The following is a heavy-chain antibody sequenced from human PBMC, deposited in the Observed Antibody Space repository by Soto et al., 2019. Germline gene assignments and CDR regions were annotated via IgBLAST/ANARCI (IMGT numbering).Heavy chain of an antibody. Sequence: QVQLVESGGGVVQPGTSLRLSCAASGSTFSNYGMHWVRQAPGKGLEWVAVVWYDGTTKFYPDSVKGRFTISRDNSNNTLYLQMNSLRVEETAVYYCVPVDNYYGSVFWGQGTLVTVSS. CDR1: GSTFSNYG. V-gene: IGHV3-33*01. CDR2: VWYDGTTK. CDR3: VPVDNYYGSVF. J-gene: IGHJ4*02. D-gene: IGHD3-10*01.